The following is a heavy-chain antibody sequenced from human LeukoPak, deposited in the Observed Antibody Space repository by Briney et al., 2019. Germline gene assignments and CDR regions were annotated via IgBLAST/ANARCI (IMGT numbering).Heavy chain of an antibody. CDR2: ISYDGSNK. J-gene: IGHJ1*01. D-gene: IGHD6-19*01. V-gene: IGHV3-30*04. Sequence: PGRSLRLSCAASGFTFSSYAMHWVRQAPGKGLEWVAVISYDGSNKYYADSVKGRFTISRDNSKNTLYLQMNSLRAEDTAVYYCARIHTSSGWAEYFQHWGQGTLVTVSS. CDR3: ARIHTSSGWAEYFQH. CDR1: GFTFSSYA.